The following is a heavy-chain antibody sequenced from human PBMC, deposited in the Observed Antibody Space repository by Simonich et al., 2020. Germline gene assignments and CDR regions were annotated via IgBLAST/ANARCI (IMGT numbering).Heavy chain of an antibody. V-gene: IGHV4-38-2*01. CDR2: IYHSGST. J-gene: IGHJ4*02. D-gene: IGHD6-13*01. CDR3: ARATRIAAAGYFDY. Sequence: QVQLQESGPGLVKPSETLSLTCAVSGYSISSGYYWGWIRQPPGKGLEWIGSIYHSGSTYYNPSLKGRVTISVDTSKTQFSLKLGSVTAADAAVYYCARATRIAAAGYFDYWGQGTLVTVSS. CDR1: GYSISSGYY.